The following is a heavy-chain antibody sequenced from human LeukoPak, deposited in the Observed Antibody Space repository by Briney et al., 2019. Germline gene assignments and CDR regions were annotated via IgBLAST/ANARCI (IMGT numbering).Heavy chain of an antibody. Sequence: PGGSLRLSCAASGFTFSSYAMSWVRQAPGKGLEWVSVIYSGGTTYYADSVKGRFTISRDNSKNTLYLQMNSLRADDTAVYYCARAEAASGVLDYWGQGTLVTVSS. CDR3: ARAEAASGVLDY. CDR1: GFTFSSYA. CDR2: IYSGGTT. V-gene: IGHV3-53*01. D-gene: IGHD2-15*01. J-gene: IGHJ4*02.